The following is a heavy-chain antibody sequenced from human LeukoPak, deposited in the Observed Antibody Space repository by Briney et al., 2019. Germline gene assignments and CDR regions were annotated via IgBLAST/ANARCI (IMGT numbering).Heavy chain of an antibody. J-gene: IGHJ6*03. CDR2: ITHSGSS. V-gene: IGHV4-34*01. CDR1: GGSFSGYY. CDR3: ARGDRYYYYMDV. Sequence: PSETLSLTCTVDGGSFSGYYLNWIRQPPGKGLEWVGEITHSGSSNYHPSLKSRVTMSVDTSTNQFSLRVSSVTAADTAVYYCARGDRYYYYMDVWGKGTTVTVSS.